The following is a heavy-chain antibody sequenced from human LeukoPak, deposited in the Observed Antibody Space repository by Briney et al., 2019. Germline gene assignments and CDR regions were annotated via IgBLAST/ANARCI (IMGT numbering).Heavy chain of an antibody. Sequence: GRSLRLSCAASGFTFDDYAMHWVRQAPGKGLEWVSGISWNSGSIGYADSVKGRFTISRDNAKNSLYLQMNSLRAEDTALYYCAKDIGRFPHALDIWGQGTMVTVSS. CDR1: GFTFDDYA. D-gene: IGHD2-21*01. CDR3: AKDIGRFPHALDI. CDR2: ISWNSGSI. J-gene: IGHJ3*02. V-gene: IGHV3-9*01.